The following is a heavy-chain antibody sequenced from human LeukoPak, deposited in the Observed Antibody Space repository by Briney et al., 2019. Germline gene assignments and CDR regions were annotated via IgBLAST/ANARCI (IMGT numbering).Heavy chain of an antibody. D-gene: IGHD2/OR15-2a*01. CDR2: ISYDGSNK. CDR1: GFTFSSYA. Sequence: PGGSLRLSCAASGFTFSSYAMHWVRQAPGKGLEWVAVISYDGSNKYYADSVKGRFTISRDNSKNTLYLQMNSLRAEDTAVYYCAKGWIYGPIDYWGQGTLVTVSS. J-gene: IGHJ4*02. CDR3: AKGWIYGPIDY. V-gene: IGHV3-30*04.